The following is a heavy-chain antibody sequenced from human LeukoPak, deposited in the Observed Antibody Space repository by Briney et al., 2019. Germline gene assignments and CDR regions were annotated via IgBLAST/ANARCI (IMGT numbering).Heavy chain of an antibody. D-gene: IGHD2-2*01. CDR2: INSDGSST. V-gene: IGHV3-74*01. J-gene: IGHJ4*02. Sequence: GGSLRLSCAASGFTFSSYWMHWLRQAPGKGLVWVSRINSDGSSTSYADSVKGRFTISRDNAKNTLYLQMNSLRAEDKAVYYCASVPAAKYYIDYWGQGTLVTVSS. CDR1: GFTFSSYW. CDR3: ASVPAAKYYIDY.